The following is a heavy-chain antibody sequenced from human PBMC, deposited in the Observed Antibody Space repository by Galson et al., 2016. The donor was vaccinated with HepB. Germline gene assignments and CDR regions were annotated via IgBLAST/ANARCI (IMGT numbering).Heavy chain of an antibody. CDR2: IDGPTPNT. D-gene: IGHD6-19*01. Sequence: LRLSCAVSGFTFRNYALSWVRRAPGKGLEWVSHIDGPTPNTHYADSVGGRFSIYRDNSRDTLYLQMDSLTAEDSAIYYCTTWLSHHFDYWGQGTRVTVSS. CDR3: TTWLSHHFDY. V-gene: IGHV3-23*01. CDR1: GFTFRNYA. J-gene: IGHJ4*02.